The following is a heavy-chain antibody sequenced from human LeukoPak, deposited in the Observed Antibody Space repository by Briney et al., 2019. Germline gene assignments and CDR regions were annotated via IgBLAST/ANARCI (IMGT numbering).Heavy chain of an antibody. CDR3: AGCRGGGCPFDY. V-gene: IGHV3-48*03. CDR1: GFTFNRYE. Sequence: GGSLRLSCAASGFTFNRYEMNWVRQAPGKGLEWVSYISSSGDTLYYADSVKGRFTISRDSAKNSLYLQMNSLRAEDTAVYYCAGCRGGGCPFDYWGQGTLVTVSS. CDR2: ISSSGDTL. J-gene: IGHJ4*02. D-gene: IGHD2-15*01.